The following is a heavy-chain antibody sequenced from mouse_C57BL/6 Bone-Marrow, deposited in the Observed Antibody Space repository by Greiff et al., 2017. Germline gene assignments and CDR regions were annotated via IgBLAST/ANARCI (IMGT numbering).Heavy chain of an antibody. J-gene: IGHJ4*01. D-gene: IGHD6-1*01. Sequence: LQESGPELVMPGASVKISCKASGYAFSSSWMNWVKQRPGKGLEWIGRIYPGDGDTNYNRKFKGKDTLTVDKSSSTAYMQLSSLTYEDSAVYCCALCYDYAMDYWGQGTSVTVSS. CDR3: ALCYDYAMDY. V-gene: IGHV1-82*01. CDR1: GYAFSSSW. CDR2: IYPGDGDT.